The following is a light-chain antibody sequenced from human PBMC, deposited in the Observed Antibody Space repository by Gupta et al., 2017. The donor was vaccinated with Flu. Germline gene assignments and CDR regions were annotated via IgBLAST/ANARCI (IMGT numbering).Light chain of an antibody. Sequence: QMTQSPSSLSASVGDRVTITCRTSQDVSIYLNWYQQKPGKAPKLLMYSASILERGVPSRLSGGGSVTGFILLITSLRPDHFVLYHCQLSYSIPPTFGQGTQVEI. V-gene: IGKV1-39*01. CDR2: SAS. J-gene: IGKJ1*01. CDR3: QLSYSIPPT. CDR1: QDVSIY.